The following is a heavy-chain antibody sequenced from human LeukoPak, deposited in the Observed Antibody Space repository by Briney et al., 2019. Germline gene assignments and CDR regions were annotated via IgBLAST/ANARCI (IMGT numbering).Heavy chain of an antibody. J-gene: IGHJ6*03. D-gene: IGHD2-2*01. CDR2: IYSGGST. V-gene: IGHV3-53*01. Sequence: PGGSLRLSCAASGFTVSSNYMSWVRQAPGKGLEWVSVIYSGGSTYYADSVKGRFTISRDNSKNTLYLQMNSLRPEDTAVYYCARGYCSSTSCYSHYYYMDVWGKGTTVTVSS. CDR1: GFTVSSNY. CDR3: ARGYCSSTSCYSHYYYMDV.